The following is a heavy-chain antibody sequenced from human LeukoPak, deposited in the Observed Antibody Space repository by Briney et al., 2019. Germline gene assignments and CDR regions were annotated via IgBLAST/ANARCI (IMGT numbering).Heavy chain of an antibody. Sequence: SETLSLTCTVSGGSISSSSYYWGWIRQPPGKGLEWIGSIYTSGSTNYNPSLKSRVTISVDTSKNQFSLKLSSVTAADTAVYYCARENYDLWSVDYWGQGTLVTVSS. J-gene: IGHJ4*02. CDR3: ARENYDLWSVDY. D-gene: IGHD3-3*01. CDR2: IYTSGST. V-gene: IGHV4-39*07. CDR1: GGSISSSSYY.